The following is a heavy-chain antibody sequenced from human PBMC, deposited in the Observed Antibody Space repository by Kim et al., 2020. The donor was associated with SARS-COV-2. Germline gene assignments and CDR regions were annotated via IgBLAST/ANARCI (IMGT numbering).Heavy chain of an antibody. CDR3: VREIIVWYYFDN. V-gene: IGHV1-3*01. J-gene: IGHJ4*02. D-gene: IGHD3-9*01. CDR2: T. Sequence: TKYSQKLQGRATITRDTSASTAYMELSSLTSEDTAVYYCVREIIVWYYFDNWGQGTLVTVSS.